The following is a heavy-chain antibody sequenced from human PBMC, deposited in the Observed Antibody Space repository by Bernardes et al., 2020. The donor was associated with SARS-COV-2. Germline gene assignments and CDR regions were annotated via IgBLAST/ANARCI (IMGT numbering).Heavy chain of an antibody. V-gene: IGHV1-69*01. Sequence: KGPCKASGGTFSSYAISWVRQAPGQGLEWMGGIIPIFGTANYAQKFQGRVTITADESTNTAYMELSSLGSEDTAVYYWARRGLYGDPIRYGMDVWGQGTTVTVSS. CDR3: ARRGLYGDPIRYGMDV. CDR1: GGTFSSYA. D-gene: IGHD4-17*01. J-gene: IGHJ6*02. CDR2: IIPIFGTA.